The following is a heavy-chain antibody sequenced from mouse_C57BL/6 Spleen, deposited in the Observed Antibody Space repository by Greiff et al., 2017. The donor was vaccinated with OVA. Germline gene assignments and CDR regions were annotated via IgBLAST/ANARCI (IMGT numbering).Heavy chain of an antibody. D-gene: IGHD1-1*01. J-gene: IGHJ1*03. V-gene: IGHV1-72*01. CDR3: ASGTYYYGSSPYWYFDV. Sequence: QVQLQQPGAELVKPGASVKLSCKASGYTFTSYWMHWVKQRPGRGLEWIGRIDPNSGGTKYNEQFKSKATLTVDKPSSKAYMQLSMLTSVDSAVYYGASGTYYYGSSPYWYFDVWGTGTTVTVSS. CDR1: GYTFTSYW. CDR2: IDPNSGGT.